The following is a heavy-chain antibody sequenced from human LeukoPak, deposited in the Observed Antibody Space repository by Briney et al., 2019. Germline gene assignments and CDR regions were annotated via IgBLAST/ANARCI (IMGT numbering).Heavy chain of an antibody. V-gene: IGHV3-21*01. CDR1: GFTFSSYS. Sequence: GGSLRLSCAASGFTFSSYSMNWVRQPPGRGLEWVSSISSSGSYIYYADSVKGRFSISKDSAKNSLYLQMNSLRAEDTAVYYCARGPQFCSGGSCYGYYFDYWGQGTLVTVSS. CDR3: ARGPQFCSGGSCYGYYFDY. CDR2: ISSSGSYI. D-gene: IGHD2-15*01. J-gene: IGHJ4*02.